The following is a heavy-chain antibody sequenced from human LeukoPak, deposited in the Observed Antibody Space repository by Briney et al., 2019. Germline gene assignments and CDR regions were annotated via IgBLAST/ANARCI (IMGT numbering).Heavy chain of an antibody. J-gene: IGHJ4*02. CDR3: AKRGVVIRAVIIVGFHKEAYYFDY. CDR1: GFTFSSYW. CDR2: IKQDGSEK. V-gene: IGHV3-7*03. D-gene: IGHD3-10*01. Sequence: GGSLRLSCAASGFTFSSYWMSWVRQAPGKGLEWVANIKQDGSEKYYVDSVKGRFTISRDNAKNSLYLQMNSLRAEDTAVYFCAKRGVVIRAVIIVGFHKEAYYFDYWGQGALVTVSS.